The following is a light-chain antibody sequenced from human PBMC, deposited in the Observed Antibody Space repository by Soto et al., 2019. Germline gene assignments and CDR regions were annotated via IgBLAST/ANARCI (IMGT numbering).Light chain of an antibody. CDR3: ESHAGKKSV. V-gene: IGLV2-8*01. CDR1: SSDVGGYNY. J-gene: IGLJ1*01. CDR2: EVS. Sequence: LAQPGSSSVAPGHAVTVTWTGSSSDVGGYNYVSWDQHQPGKDPTMTISEVSKRHSGASDRFSGPKSGHTESLTVSGLAAEDEAAHYCESHAGKKSVLGNGTTVPVL.